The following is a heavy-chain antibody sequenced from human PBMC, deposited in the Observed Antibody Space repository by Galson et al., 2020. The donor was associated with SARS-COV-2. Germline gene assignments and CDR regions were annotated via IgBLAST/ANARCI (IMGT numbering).Heavy chain of an antibody. Sequence: ASVKVSCKASGYTFTSYDINWVRQATGQGLEWMGWMNPNSGNTGYAQKFQGRVTMTRNTSISTAYMELSSLRSEDTAVYYCGIHYIVVVPAAIQDYWGQGTLVTVSS. CDR2: MNPNSGNT. V-gene: IGHV1-8*01. J-gene: IGHJ4*02. CDR1: GYTFTSYD. CDR3: GIHYIVVVPAAIQDY. D-gene: IGHD2-2*01.